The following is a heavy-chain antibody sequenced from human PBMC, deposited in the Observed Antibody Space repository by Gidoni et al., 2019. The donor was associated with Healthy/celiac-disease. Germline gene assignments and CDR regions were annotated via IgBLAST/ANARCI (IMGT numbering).Heavy chain of an antibody. CDR1: GGTFSSYA. J-gene: IGHJ6*02. V-gene: IGHV1-69*06. CDR2: IIPIFGTA. CDR3: ASSQTSNSSSSYFRPRYYYYYYGMDV. Sequence: QVQLVQSGAEVKKPGSSVKVSCKASGGTFSSYAISWVRQAPGQGLEWRGGIIPIFGTANYAQKFQGRVTITADKSTSTAYMELSSLRSEDTAVYYCASSQTSNSSSSYFRPRYYYYYYGMDVWGQGTTVTVSS. D-gene: IGHD6-6*01.